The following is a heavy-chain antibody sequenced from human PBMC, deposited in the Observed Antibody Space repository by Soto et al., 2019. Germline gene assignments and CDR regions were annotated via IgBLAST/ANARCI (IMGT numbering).Heavy chain of an antibody. Sequence: EVQLVESGGGLVKPWGSLRLSCAASGFTFSSYSMNWVRQAPGKGLEWVSSISSSSSYLYYADSVKGRFTISRDNAKNSPYLQINSLRAEDPAVYYCAKVSMITGDYFDYWGQGTLVTVSS. J-gene: IGHJ4*02. CDR3: AKVSMITGDYFDY. CDR1: GFTFSSYS. CDR2: ISSSSSYL. V-gene: IGHV3-21*01. D-gene: IGHD3-16*01.